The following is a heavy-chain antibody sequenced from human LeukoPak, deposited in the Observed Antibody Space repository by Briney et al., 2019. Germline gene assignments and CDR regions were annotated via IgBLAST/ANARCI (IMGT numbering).Heavy chain of an antibody. J-gene: IGHJ3*01. CDR2: IYNSANT. Sequence: PSETPSLISSVSGDSISSSYWSCIQKPPGEGLEWIHNIYNSANTNYNPSLQSRVTMSVDTSKSQFSLQLTSVSAADTAVYYCARRFSSRSDGNGYYYGHDAFDVWGQGTLVTVSS. V-gene: IGHV4-59*08. CDR1: GDSISSSY. CDR3: ARRFSSRSDGNGYYYGHDAFDV. D-gene: IGHD3-22*01.